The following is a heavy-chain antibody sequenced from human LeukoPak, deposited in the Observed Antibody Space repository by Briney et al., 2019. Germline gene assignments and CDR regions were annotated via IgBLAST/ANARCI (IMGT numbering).Heavy chain of an antibody. CDR1: GYSISSGYY. V-gene: IGHV4-38-2*02. D-gene: IGHD2-2*01. CDR2: IYHSGST. Sequence: SETLSLTCTVSGYSISSGYYWGWIRQPPGKGLEWIGSIYHSGSTYYNPSLKSRVTISVDTSKNQFSLKLSSVTAADTAVYYCAREPSSIVVVPAAHPVGQFDPWGQETLVTVSS. J-gene: IGHJ5*02. CDR3: AREPSSIVVVPAAHPVGQFDP.